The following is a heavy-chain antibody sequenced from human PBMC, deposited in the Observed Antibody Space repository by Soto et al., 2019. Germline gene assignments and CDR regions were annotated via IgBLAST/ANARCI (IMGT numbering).Heavy chain of an antibody. J-gene: IGHJ5*02. D-gene: IGHD3-3*01. CDR1: GYTNTELS. CDR2: FDPEDGET. CDR3: ATDVLRFLEWPRTAQNWFDP. V-gene: IGHV1-24*01. Sequence: ASVKVSCKVSGYTNTELSMHWVRQAPGKGLEWMGGFDPEDGETIYAQKFQGRVTMTEDTSTDTAYMELSSLRSEDTAVYYCATDVLRFLEWPRTAQNWFDPWGQGTLVTVSS.